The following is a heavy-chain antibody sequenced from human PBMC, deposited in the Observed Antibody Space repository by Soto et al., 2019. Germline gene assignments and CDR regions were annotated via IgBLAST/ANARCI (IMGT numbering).Heavy chain of an antibody. CDR3: AKDLTSYGSGSYGY. V-gene: IGHV3-23*01. D-gene: IGHD3-10*01. CDR1: GFTFSSYA. J-gene: IGHJ4*02. Sequence: GGSLRLSCAASGFTFSSYAMSWVRQAPGKGLEWVSAISGSGGSTYYADSVKGRFTISRDNSKNTLYLQMNSLRAEDTAVYYCAKDLTSYGSGSYGYWGQGTLVTVSS. CDR2: ISGSGGST.